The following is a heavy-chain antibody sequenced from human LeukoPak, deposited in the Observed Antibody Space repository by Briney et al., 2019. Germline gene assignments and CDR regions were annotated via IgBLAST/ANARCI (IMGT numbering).Heavy chain of an antibody. CDR3: ARDRPSGYISGWYGSYWYFDL. V-gene: IGHV4-61*01. CDR2: IYYSGST. Sequence: PSETLSLTCTVSGGSVSSGSYYWSWIRQPPGKGLEWIGYIYYSGSTNYNPSLKSRVTISVDTSKNQFSLKLSSVTAADTAVYYCARDRPSGYISGWYGSYWYFDLWGRGTLVTVSS. CDR1: GGSVSSGSYY. D-gene: IGHD6-19*01. J-gene: IGHJ2*01.